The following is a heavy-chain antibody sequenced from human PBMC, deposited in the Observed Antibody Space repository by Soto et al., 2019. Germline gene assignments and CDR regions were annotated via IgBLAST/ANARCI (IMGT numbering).Heavy chain of an antibody. J-gene: IGHJ6*03. CDR2: ISAYNGNT. Sequence: ASVKVSCKASGYTFTSYGISWVRQAPGQGLEWMGWISAYNGNTNYAQKLQGRVTMTTDTSTSTAYMELRSLRSDDTAVYYCARTQNYCTNGVCPYYYYYMDVWG. V-gene: IGHV1-18*01. CDR3: ARTQNYCTNGVCPYYYYYMDV. CDR1: GYTFTSYG. D-gene: IGHD2-8*01.